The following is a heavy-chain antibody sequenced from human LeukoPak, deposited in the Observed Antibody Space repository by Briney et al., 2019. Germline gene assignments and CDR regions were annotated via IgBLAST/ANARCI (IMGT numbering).Heavy chain of an antibody. D-gene: IGHD5-18*01. Sequence: GGSLRLSCAASGFTFSNYWVHWVRQAPGKGLEWVSSISSSSSYIYYADSVKGRFTISRDNAKNSLYLQMNSLRAEDTAVYYCARADTAMVTDYWGQGTLVTVSS. V-gene: IGHV3-21*01. CDR1: GFTFSNYW. J-gene: IGHJ4*02. CDR3: ARADTAMVTDY. CDR2: ISSSSSYI.